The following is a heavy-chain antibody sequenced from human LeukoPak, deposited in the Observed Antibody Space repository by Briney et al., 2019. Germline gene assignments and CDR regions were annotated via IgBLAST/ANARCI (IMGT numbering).Heavy chain of an antibody. D-gene: IGHD3-10*01. CDR2: INPTGGST. CDR3: ARDQTTMVRGDAFDP. Sequence: ASVKVSCKASGYTFTSYYMHWVRQAPGQGLEWMGLINPTGGSTGYAQKFQGRVTMTRDMSTSTAYMELSSLRSEDTAVYYCARDQTTMVRGDAFDPWGQGTLVTVSS. J-gene: IGHJ5*02. CDR1: GYTFTSYY. V-gene: IGHV1-46*01.